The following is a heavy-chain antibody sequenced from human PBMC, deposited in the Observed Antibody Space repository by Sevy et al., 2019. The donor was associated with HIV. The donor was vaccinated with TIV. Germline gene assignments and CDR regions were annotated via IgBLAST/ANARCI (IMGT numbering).Heavy chain of an antibody. CDR2: FSFGCGKI. J-gene: IGHJ4*02. Sequence: LSLTCAASGFTFSNYAMSWVRQAPGKGLEWVSTFSFGCGKINYADSVKGRFTISRDNSKNTLYLQMNSLRAEDTALYYCAREGCSKPHDYWGQGNLVTVSS. CDR3: AREGCSKPHDY. V-gene: IGHV3-23*01. D-gene: IGHD2-2*01. CDR1: GFTFSNYA.